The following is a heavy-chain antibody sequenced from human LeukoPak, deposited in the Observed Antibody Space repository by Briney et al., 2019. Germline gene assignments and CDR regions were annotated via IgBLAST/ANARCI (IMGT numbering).Heavy chain of an antibody. Sequence: AGGSLRLSCAASGFTFDDYTMHWVRQAPGKGLEWVSLISLDGVSTYCADSVKGRFTISRDNRKNFLYLQMNSLTTEDTALYYCAKDWGVAAAGSLDYWGQGTLVTVSS. CDR1: GFTFDDYT. V-gene: IGHV3-43*01. CDR3: AKDWGVAAAGSLDY. J-gene: IGHJ4*02. D-gene: IGHD6-13*01. CDR2: ISLDGVST.